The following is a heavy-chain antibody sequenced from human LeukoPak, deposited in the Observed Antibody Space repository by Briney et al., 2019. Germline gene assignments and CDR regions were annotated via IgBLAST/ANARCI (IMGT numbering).Heavy chain of an antibody. CDR1: GYTFTGYS. V-gene: IGHV1-2*02. CDR3: ARDPDYGGNSGIDY. J-gene: IGHJ4*02. CDR2: INPNSGGT. Sequence: ASVKVSCKASGYTFTGYSIHWVRQAPGQGLEWMGWINPNSGGTSYAQNFQGKVTMTRDTSISTAYMEMSRLRSDDTAVYYRARDPDYGGNSGIDYWGQGTLVTVSS. D-gene: IGHD4-23*01.